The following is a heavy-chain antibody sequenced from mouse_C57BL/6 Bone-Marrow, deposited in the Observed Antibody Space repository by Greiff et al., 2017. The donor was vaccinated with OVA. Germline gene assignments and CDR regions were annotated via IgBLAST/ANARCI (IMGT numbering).Heavy chain of an antibody. CDR2: IWWDDDN. CDR1: GFSLSTFGMG. Sequence: QVQLKECGPGILQPSQTLSLTCSFSGFSLSTFGMGVGWIRQPSGKGLEWLAHIWWDDDNYYNPALKSRLTISKDTSKNQVFLKIANVDTADTATYYCARMAVYYYVDYWGQGTTLTVSS. CDR3: ARMAVYYYVDY. D-gene: IGHD2-3*01. J-gene: IGHJ2*01. V-gene: IGHV8-8*01.